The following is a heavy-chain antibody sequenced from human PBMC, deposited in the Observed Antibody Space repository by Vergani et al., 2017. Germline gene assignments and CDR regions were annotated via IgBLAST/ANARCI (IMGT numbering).Heavy chain of an antibody. D-gene: IGHD5-24*01. V-gene: IGHV3-33*08. Sequence: VQLLESGGGLVQPGGSLRLSCAASGFTFSSYAMSWVRQAPGKGLEWVAVIWYDGSNKYYADSVKGRFTISRDNSKNTLYLQMNSLRAEDTAVYYCARWGDGYNSFDYWGQGTLVTVSS. CDR2: IWYDGSNK. CDR1: GFTFSSYA. CDR3: ARWGDGYNSFDY. J-gene: IGHJ4*02.